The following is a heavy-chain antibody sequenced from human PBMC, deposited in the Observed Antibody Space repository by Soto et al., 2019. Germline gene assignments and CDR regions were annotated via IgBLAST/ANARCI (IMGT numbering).Heavy chain of an antibody. V-gene: IGHV3-23*01. D-gene: IGHD3-16*01. Sequence: EVQLLESGGGLVQPGGSLRLSCAASGFTFSSYAMSWVRQAPGKGLEWVSAISGSGGSTYYADSVKGRFTISRDNSKNTLYLQMNSLRAEDMAVYYCAKVIEYYDYIWGSPKEYYFDYWGQGTLVTVSS. J-gene: IGHJ4*02. CDR3: AKVIEYYDYIWGSPKEYYFDY. CDR1: GFTFSSYA. CDR2: ISGSGGST.